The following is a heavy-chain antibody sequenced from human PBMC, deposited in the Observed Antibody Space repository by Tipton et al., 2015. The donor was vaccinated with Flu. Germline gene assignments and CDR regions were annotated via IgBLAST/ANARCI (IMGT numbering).Heavy chain of an antibody. CDR3: ATWDPLNCVTSECRV. CDR2: ISTKSEYT. Sequence: SLRLSCVASRINVSSYTVNWVRQGSGKGLEWVGCISTKSEYTYYADSVKGRFAISRDNGRNSLHLQMNSLRVEDTGTYYCATWDPLNCVTSECRVWGQGTLVTVSS. CDR1: RINVSSYT. J-gene: IGHJ4*02. V-gene: IGHV3-21*01. D-gene: IGHD4-17*01.